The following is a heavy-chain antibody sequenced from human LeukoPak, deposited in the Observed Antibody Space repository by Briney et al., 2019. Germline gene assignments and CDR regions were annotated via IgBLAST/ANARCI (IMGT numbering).Heavy chain of an antibody. Sequence: PSETLSLTCTVSGGSIGSGDYYWRWIRQPPGKGLEWIGYIYYSGNTYYNPSLKSRVTISVDTSKNQFSLKLISVTAADTAVYYCARVTGGIAAGYWGQGTLVTVSS. V-gene: IGHV4-30-4*01. CDR3: ARVTGGIAAGY. D-gene: IGHD6-13*01. CDR2: IYYSGNT. CDR1: GGSIGSGDYY. J-gene: IGHJ4*02.